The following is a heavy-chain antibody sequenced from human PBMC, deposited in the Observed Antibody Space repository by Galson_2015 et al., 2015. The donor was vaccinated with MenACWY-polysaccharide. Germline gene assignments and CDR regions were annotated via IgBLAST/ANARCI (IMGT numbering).Heavy chain of an antibody. J-gene: IGHJ5*02. CDR3: APERSSMSGAWFDP. CDR2: IYYSGST. CDR1: GGSISSGDYY. D-gene: IGHD2-2*01. Sequence: TLSLTCTVSGGSISSGDYYWSWIRQPPGKGLEWIGYIYYSGSTYYNPSLKSRVTISVDTSKNQFSLKLSSVTAADTAVYYCAPERSSMSGAWFDPWGQGTLVTVSS. V-gene: IGHV4-30-4*01.